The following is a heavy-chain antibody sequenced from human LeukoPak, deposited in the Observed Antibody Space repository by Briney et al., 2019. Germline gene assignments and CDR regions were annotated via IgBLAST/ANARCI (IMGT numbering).Heavy chain of an antibody. J-gene: IGHJ4*02. CDR1: GYTFTSYY. CDR2: ISAYNGNT. V-gene: IGHV1-18*04. CDR3: ARDLRDIVVVPAAIPGY. Sequence: GASVKVSCKASGYTFTSYYMHWVRQAPGQGLEWMGWISAYNGNTNYAQKLQGRVTMTTDTSTSTAYMELRSLRSDDTAVYYCARDLRDIVVVPAAIPGYWGQGTLVTVSS. D-gene: IGHD2-2*02.